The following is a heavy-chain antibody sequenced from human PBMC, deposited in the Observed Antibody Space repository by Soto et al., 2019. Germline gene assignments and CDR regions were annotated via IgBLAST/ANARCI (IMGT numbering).Heavy chain of an antibody. V-gene: IGHV3-21*01. CDR1: GFTFSTYT. CDR2: ISSGSSYI. Sequence: EVQLVESGGGLVKPGGSLRLSCAASGFTFSTYTMKWVRQAPGKGLEWVSSISSGSSYIYYADSVRGRFTISRDNAKNSLFLQVNSLRAEDTAVYYCARVINQQLVGTGDYCGQGTLVTVSS. J-gene: IGHJ4*02. D-gene: IGHD6-13*01. CDR3: ARVINQQLVGTGDY.